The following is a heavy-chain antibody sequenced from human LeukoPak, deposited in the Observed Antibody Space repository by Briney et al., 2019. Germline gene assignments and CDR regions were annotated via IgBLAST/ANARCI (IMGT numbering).Heavy chain of an antibody. CDR2: ISWNSGSI. CDR1: GFTFDDYA. D-gene: IGHD1-26*01. Sequence: GRSLRLSCAASGFTFDDYAMHWVRQAPGKGLEWVSGISWNSGSIGYADSVKGRFTISRDNAKNSLYLQMNSLRAEDTALYYCAKSPSGGLDYWGQGTLVTVSS. V-gene: IGHV3-9*01. CDR3: AKSPSGGLDY. J-gene: IGHJ4*02.